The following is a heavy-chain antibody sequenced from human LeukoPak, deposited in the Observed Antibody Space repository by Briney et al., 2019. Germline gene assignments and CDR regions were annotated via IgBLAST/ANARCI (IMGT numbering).Heavy chain of an antibody. CDR1: GYTFTSYG. CDR2: ISAYNGNT. D-gene: IGHD6-13*01. J-gene: IGHJ5*02. CDR3: ARAPYKPGIAAAGTGSWFDP. V-gene: IGHV1-18*01. Sequence: VSVKVSCKASGYTFTSYGISWVRQAPGQGLEWMGWISAYNGNTNYAQKLQGRVTMTTDTSTSTAYMELRSLRSDDTAVYYCARAPYKPGIAAAGTGSWFDPWGQGTLVTVSS.